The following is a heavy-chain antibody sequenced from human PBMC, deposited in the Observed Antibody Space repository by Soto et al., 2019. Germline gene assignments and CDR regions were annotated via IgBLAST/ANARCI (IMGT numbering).Heavy chain of an antibody. CDR2: ISGHNGNT. CDR1: GYTFTSYG. V-gene: IGHV1-18*01. J-gene: IGHJ4*02. CDR3: ARDLAVGLVDY. Sequence: QVQLVQSGAEVKKPGASVKVSCKASGYTFTSYGISWVRQAPGQGLEWMGWISGHNGNTNYAQKLQGRVTMTTDTSKSTAYMELRSRRSDDTAVYYCARDLAVGLVDYWGQGTLVTVSS. D-gene: IGHD6-19*01.